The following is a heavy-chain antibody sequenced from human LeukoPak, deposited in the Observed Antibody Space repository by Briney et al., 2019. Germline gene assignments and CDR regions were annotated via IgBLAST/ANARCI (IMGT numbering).Heavy chain of an antibody. D-gene: IGHD6-25*01. CDR3: AGHTKLEAAGFYP. J-gene: IGHJ5*02. Sequence: ASVKVSCKASGGTLSSYAISWVRQAPGQGLEWMGGIIPIFGTTNYAQKFQGRVTMTSDESTSTAYMELSSLRSDDTAVYYCAGHTKLEAAGFYPWGQGSLVTVSS. CDR2: IIPIFGTT. V-gene: IGHV1-69*13. CDR1: GGTLSSYA.